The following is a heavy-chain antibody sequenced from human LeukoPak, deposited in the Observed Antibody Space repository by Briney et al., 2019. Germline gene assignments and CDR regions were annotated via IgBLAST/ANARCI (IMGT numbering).Heavy chain of an antibody. CDR2: IYSGGST. CDR3: ARSYSNHLFGMDV. J-gene: IGHJ6*02. CDR1: GFIVSSYY. Sequence: GGSLRLSCVASGFIVSSYYMTWVRQAPGKGLEWVSVIYSGGSTYYADSVKGRVAISRDNSKNTVFLQMSSVRAEDTAVYYCARSYSNHLFGMDVWGQGTTVTITS. V-gene: IGHV3-66*01. D-gene: IGHD4-11*01.